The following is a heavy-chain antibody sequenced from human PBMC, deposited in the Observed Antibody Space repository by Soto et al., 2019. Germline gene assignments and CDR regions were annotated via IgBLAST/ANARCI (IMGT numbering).Heavy chain of an antibody. CDR1: GYTFTSYA. CDR2: INAGNGNT. J-gene: IGHJ3*02. Sequence: QVQLVQSGAEVKKPGASVKVSCKASGYTFTSYAMHWVREAPGQRLEWMGWINAGNGNTKYSQKFQGRVTITRDTSARTAYMEVSSLRSEDAAVYYCAREAYGKLSAFDIWGQGTMVTVSS. CDR3: AREAYGKLSAFDI. V-gene: IGHV1-3*01. D-gene: IGHD4-17*01.